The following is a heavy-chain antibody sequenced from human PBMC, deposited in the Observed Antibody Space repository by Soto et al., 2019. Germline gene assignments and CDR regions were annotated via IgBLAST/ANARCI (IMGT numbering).Heavy chain of an antibody. J-gene: IGHJ5*02. CDR1: GGSISSYY. Sequence: SETLSLTCTVSGGSISSYYWSWIRQPAGKGLEWIGRIYTSGSTNYNPSLKSRVTISVDRSKNQFSLKLSSVTAADTAVYYCARVTSSSPNWFDPWGQGTLVTVSS. V-gene: IGHV4-4*07. CDR3: ARVTSSSPNWFDP. CDR2: IYTSGST. D-gene: IGHD6-6*01.